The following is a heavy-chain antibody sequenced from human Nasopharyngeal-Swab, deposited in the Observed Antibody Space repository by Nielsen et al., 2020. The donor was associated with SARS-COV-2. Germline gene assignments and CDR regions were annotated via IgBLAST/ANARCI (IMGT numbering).Heavy chain of an antibody. Sequence: GESLKFSCEASEFTFSSYWSHWVRPAPGKGLLWVARTNEDETTTDYADSVKGRFAISRDNAKNTLYLQMNSLGAEDTAIYYCASDLSGRGDYWGQGTLVTVAS. CDR3: ASDLSGRGDY. CDR2: TNEDETTT. V-gene: IGHV3-74*01. J-gene: IGHJ4*02. CDR1: EFTFSSYW. D-gene: IGHD6-19*01.